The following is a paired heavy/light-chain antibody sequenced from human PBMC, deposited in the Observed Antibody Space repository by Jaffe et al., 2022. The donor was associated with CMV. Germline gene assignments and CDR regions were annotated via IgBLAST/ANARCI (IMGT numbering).Light chain of an antibody. CDR2: DND. V-gene: IGLV1-51*01. Sequence: QSVLTQPPSVSAAPGQKVTISCSGSRSNIGNNYVSWYQHLPTTAPKLLIYDNDKRPSGIPDRFSGSKSDTSATLGITGLQTGDEADYYCATWDSSLSVGMFGGGTKLTVL. CDR1: RSNIGNNY. J-gene: IGLJ3*02. CDR3: ATWDSSLSVGM.
Heavy chain of an antibody. V-gene: IGHV3-74*01. Sequence: EVQLVESGGGLVQRGGSLRLSCVASGFTFSTFWMHWVRQAPGKGLEWVSRINSDGITRYADSVNGRFTISRDNAKNTLYLQMNSLRAEDTAVYYCAKDFRPYGDYLNFDYWGQGTLVTVSS. CDR3: AKDFRPYGDYLNFDY. CDR2: INSDGIT. CDR1: GFTFSTFW. J-gene: IGHJ4*02. D-gene: IGHD4-17*01.